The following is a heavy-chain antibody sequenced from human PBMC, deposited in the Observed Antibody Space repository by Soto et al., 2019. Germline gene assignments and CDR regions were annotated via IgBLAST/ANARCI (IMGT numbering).Heavy chain of an antibody. V-gene: IGHV3-23*01. D-gene: IGHD6-13*01. J-gene: IGHJ4*02. CDR3: AKATRGGAATLIRDY. CDR2: ISGSGGST. Sequence: EVQLLESGGGLVQPGGSLRLSCAAAGFTFSIYAMSWVRQAPGKGLEWVSAISGSGGSTYYADSVKGRFTISRDNSKTTLYLQMNRLRADDTAVYYCAKATRGGAATLIRDYWGQGTLVTVSS. CDR1: GFTFSIYA.